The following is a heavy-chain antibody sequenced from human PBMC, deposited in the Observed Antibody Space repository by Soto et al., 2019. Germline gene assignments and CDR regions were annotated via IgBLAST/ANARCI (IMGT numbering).Heavy chain of an antibody. CDR2: IIPIFGTA. J-gene: IGHJ6*02. D-gene: IGHD6-6*01. Sequence: ASVKVSCKASGGTFSSYAISWVRQAPGQGLEWMGGIIPIFGTANYAQKFQGRVTITADESTSTAYMELSSLRSEDTAVYYCASIAARPDYYYSMDVWGQGTTVTVSS. CDR3: ASIAARPDYYYSMDV. CDR1: GGTFSSYA. V-gene: IGHV1-69*13.